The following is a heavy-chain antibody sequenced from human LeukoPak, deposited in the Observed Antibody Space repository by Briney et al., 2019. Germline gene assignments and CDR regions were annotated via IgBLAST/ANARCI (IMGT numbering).Heavy chain of an antibody. V-gene: IGHV1-18*01. CDR2: ISAYNGNT. CDR3: ARDGYYYGSGSYSGMDV. J-gene: IGHJ6*02. D-gene: IGHD3-10*01. Sequence: GASVKVSCKASGYTFTSYGISWVRQAPGQGLEWMGWISAYNGNTNYAQKLQGRVTMTTDTSTSTAYMELRSLRSDDTAVYYCARDGYYYGSGSYSGMDVWGQGTTVTVSS. CDR1: GYTFTSYG.